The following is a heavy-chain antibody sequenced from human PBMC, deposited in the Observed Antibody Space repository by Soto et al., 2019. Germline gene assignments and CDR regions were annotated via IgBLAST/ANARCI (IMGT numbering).Heavy chain of an antibody. D-gene: IGHD3-16*01. Sequence: PGGSLRLSCAASDFSLSPYWMHWVRQVPGRGLEWVARLSSDGFGAAYADSVKGRFFISRDIARNTLSLQMNSLRADDTAVYYCARDLGGPDYWGRGTLVTVSS. J-gene: IGHJ4*02. CDR3: ARDLGGPDY. CDR1: DFSLSPYW. CDR2: LSSDGFGA. V-gene: IGHV3-74*03.